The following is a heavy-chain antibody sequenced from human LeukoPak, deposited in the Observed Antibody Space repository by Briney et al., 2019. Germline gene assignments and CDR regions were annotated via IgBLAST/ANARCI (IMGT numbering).Heavy chain of an antibody. CDR3: ARVEWFGELFLCYFDY. J-gene: IGHJ4*02. Sequence: GASVKVSCKASGYTFTGYYMHWVRQAPGQGLEWMGWINPNSGGTNYAQKFQGRVTMTRDTSISTAYMELSRLRSDDTAVYYCARVEWFGELFLCYFDYWGQGTLVTVSS. D-gene: IGHD3-10*01. CDR1: GYTFTGYY. V-gene: IGHV1-2*02. CDR2: INPNSGGT.